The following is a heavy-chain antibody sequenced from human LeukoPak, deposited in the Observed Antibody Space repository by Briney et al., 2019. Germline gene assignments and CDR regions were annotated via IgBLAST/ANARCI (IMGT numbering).Heavy chain of an antibody. CDR3: ARTLVAAPGSKGGP. Sequence: GASLRLSCAASGFTFSPFGMNWVRQAPGKGLEWVSYISGSSSYTDYADSVKGRFTISRDNAKNSLYLQMNSLRVEDTAVYYCARTLVAAPGSKGGPWGQGTLVTVSS. J-gene: IGHJ5*02. V-gene: IGHV3-21*05. CDR1: GFTFSPFG. CDR2: ISGSSSYT. D-gene: IGHD6-13*01.